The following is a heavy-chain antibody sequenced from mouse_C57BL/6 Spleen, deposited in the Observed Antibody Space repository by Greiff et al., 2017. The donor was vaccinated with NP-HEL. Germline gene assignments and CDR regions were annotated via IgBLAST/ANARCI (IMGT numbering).Heavy chain of an antibody. J-gene: IGHJ2*01. D-gene: IGHD3-1*01. CDR3: ARGLRSSIGDY. CDR1: GYTFTSYW. Sequence: QVQLQQPGAELVMPGASVKLSCKASGYTFTSYWMHWVKQRPGQGLEWIGEIDPSDSYTNYNQKFKGKSTLTVDKSSSTAYMQLSSLTSEDSAVYYCARGLRSSIGDYWGQGTTLTVSS. CDR2: IDPSDSYT. V-gene: IGHV1-69*01.